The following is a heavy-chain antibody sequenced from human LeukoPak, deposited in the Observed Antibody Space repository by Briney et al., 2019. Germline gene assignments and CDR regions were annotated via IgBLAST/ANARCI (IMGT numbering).Heavy chain of an antibody. D-gene: IGHD1-26*01. CDR1: GYTFTAYY. V-gene: IGHV1-2*02. Sequence: ASVKVSCKASGYTFTAYYLHWVRQAPGQGLEWMGWINPNSGGTNYAQKFQGRVTVTRDMSTRTVYMELSDLRPEDTAVYYCARDFSGEWEQLTGWWFDPWGQGTLVIVSS. CDR3: ARDFSGEWEQLTGWWFDP. CDR2: INPNSGGT. J-gene: IGHJ5*02.